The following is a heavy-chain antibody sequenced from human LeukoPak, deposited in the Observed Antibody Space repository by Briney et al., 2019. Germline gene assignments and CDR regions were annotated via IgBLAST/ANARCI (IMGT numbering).Heavy chain of an antibody. CDR2: IYYSGST. CDR1: GGSISSSSYD. Sequence: PSETLSLTCTVSGGSISSSSYDWGWIRQPPGKGLEWIGSIYYSGSTYYNPSLKSRVTISVDTSKNQFSLKLSSVTAADTAVYYCARQGLSCGGSCYSIFDYWGQGTLVTVSS. V-gene: IGHV4-39*01. J-gene: IGHJ4*02. CDR3: ARQGLSCGGSCYSIFDY. D-gene: IGHD2-15*01.